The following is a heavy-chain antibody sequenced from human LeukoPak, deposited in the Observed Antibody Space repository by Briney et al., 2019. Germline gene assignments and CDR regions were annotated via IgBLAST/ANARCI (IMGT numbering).Heavy chain of an antibody. J-gene: IGHJ3*02. CDR1: GGTFSSYA. D-gene: IGHD3-22*01. CDR3: ARSLYYYDSSGYYFDAFDI. Sequence: SVNVSCKASGGTFSSYAISWVRQAPGQGLEWMGRIIPILGIANYAQKFQGRVTITADKSTSTAYMELSSLRSEDTAEYYCARSLYYYDSSGYYFDAFDIWGQGTMVTVSS. CDR2: IIPILGIA. V-gene: IGHV1-69*04.